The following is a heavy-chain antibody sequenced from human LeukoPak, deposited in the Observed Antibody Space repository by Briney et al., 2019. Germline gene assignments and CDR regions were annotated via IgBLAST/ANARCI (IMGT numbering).Heavy chain of an antibody. CDR3: AKDAYYYGSGVGHFDY. CDR2: IRYDGSNK. Sequence: PGGSLRLSCAASGFTFSSYGMHWVRQAPGKGLEWVAFIRYDGSNKYYADSVKGRFTISRDNSKNTLYLQMNSLRAEDTAVYYCAKDAYYYGSGVGHFDYWGQGTLVTVSS. V-gene: IGHV3-30*02. D-gene: IGHD3-10*01. CDR1: GFTFSSYG. J-gene: IGHJ4*02.